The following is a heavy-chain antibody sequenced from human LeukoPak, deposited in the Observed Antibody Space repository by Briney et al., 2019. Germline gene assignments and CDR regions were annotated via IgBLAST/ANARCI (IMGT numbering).Heavy chain of an antibody. V-gene: IGHV3-49*04. CDR3: TRVGSSGWYGGDYFDY. CDR2: IRSKAYGGTT. J-gene: IGHJ4*02. Sequence: GGSLRLSCTASGFTFGDYAMSWVRQAPGKALEWVGFIRSKAYGGTTEYAASVKRRFTISRDDSKSIAYLQMNSLKTEDTAVYYCTRVGSSGWYGGDYFDYWGQGTLVTVSS. CDR1: GFTFGDYA. D-gene: IGHD6-19*01.